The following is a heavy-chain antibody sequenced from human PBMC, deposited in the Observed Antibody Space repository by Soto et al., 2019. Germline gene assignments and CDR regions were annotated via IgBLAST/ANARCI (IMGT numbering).Heavy chain of an antibody. CDR1: GGSFSGYY. J-gene: IGHJ4*02. CDR3: ARARVNDLDY. Sequence: PSETLSLTCAVYGGSFSGYYWSWIRQPPGKGLEWIGEINHSGSTDFNPSLKSRVSISVDTSKKQFSLKLSSVTAADTAVYYCARARVNDLDYWGQGTLVTVSS. D-gene: IGHD1-1*01. V-gene: IGHV4-34*01. CDR2: INHSGST.